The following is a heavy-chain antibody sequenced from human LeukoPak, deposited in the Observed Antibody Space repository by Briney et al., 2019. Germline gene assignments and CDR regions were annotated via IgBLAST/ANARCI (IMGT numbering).Heavy chain of an antibody. CDR1: GGSFSGYY. CDR3: ARIKRWYYYDSSGYYCRGYFDY. V-gene: IGHV4-34*01. J-gene: IGHJ4*02. Sequence: AGTLSLTCAVYGGSFSGYYWSWIRQPPGKGLEWIGEINHSGSTNYNPSLKSRVTISVATYKNHFSLKLSSVTAADMDVYYCARIKRWYYYDSSGYYCRGYFDYWGQGTLVTVSA. D-gene: IGHD3-22*01. CDR2: INHSGST.